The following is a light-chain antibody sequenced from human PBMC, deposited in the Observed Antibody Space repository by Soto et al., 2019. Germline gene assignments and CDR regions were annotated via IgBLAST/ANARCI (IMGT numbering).Light chain of an antibody. V-gene: IGKV3-11*01. J-gene: IGKJ5*01. CDR2: DAS. CDR3: QERNMWPIP. Sequence: EIVMTQSPATLSLSPLERAARSFRASQTIDNTLAWYQRKHGQAPRLVIYDASTRATGVPARFSGSGSGTDFTLTISSLEPEDSAVYYCQERNMWPIPFGQGTRLEI. CDR1: QTIDNT.